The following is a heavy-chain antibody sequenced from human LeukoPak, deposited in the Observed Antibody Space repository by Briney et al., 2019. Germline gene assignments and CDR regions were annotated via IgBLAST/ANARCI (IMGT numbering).Heavy chain of an antibody. CDR3: ARDRDVVVPAAMPGYYYGMDV. Sequence: ASVKVSCKASGYTFTSCYMHWVRQAPGQGLEWMGWISAYNGNTNYAQKLQGRVTMTTDTSTSTAYMELRSLRSDDTAVYYCARDRDVVVPAAMPGYYYGMDVWGQGTTVTVSS. D-gene: IGHD2-2*01. CDR2: ISAYNGNT. CDR1: GYTFTSCY. V-gene: IGHV1-18*04. J-gene: IGHJ6*02.